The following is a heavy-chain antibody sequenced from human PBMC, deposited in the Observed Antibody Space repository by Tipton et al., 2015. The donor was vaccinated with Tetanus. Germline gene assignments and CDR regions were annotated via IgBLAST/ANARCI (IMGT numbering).Heavy chain of an antibody. Sequence: GLVKPSQTLSVTCAISGDSVSSNSAAWNWIRQSPSRGLEWLARTYYRSRWYNDYALSVKSRITISPDTSKNQFSLQLNSVTPDDTAVYYCARDPLGDETIFDYWGQGTLVTVSS. CDR1: GDSVSSNSAA. CDR2: TYYRSRWYN. V-gene: IGHV6-1*01. D-gene: IGHD3-10*01. J-gene: IGHJ4*02. CDR3: ARDPLGDETIFDY.